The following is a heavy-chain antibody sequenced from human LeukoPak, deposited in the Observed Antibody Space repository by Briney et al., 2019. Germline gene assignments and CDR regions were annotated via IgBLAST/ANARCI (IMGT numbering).Heavy chain of an antibody. J-gene: IGHJ4*02. D-gene: IGHD6-19*01. V-gene: IGHV3-21*01. CDR1: GFTFGDYA. CDR3: ARTYAVAGTNKATGY. Sequence: GGSLRLSCTASGFTFGDYAMTWVRQAPGKGLEWVSSISSSSSYIYYADSVKGRFTISRDNAKNSLYLQMNSLRAEDTAVYYCARTYAVAGTNKATGYWGQGTLVTVSS. CDR2: ISSSSSYI.